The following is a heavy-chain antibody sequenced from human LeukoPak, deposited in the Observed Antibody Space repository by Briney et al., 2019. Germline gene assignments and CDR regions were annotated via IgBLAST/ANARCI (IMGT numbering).Heavy chain of an antibody. CDR3: ARDNKRYYYDSSGYAPMEL. CDR2: IYTSGST. J-gene: IGHJ4*02. Sequence: SQTLSLTCTVSGGSISSGGYYWSWIRQPAGKGLEWIGRIYTSGSTNYNPSLKSRVTMSVDTSKNQFSLKLSSVTAADTAVYYCARDNKRYYYDSSGYAPMELWGQGTLVTVSS. CDR1: GGSISSGGYY. V-gene: IGHV4-61*02. D-gene: IGHD3-22*01.